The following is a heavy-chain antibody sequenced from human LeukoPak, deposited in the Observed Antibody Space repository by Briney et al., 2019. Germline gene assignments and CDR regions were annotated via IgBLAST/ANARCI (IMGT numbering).Heavy chain of an antibody. CDR1: GLTVSSNY. V-gene: IGHV3-53*01. Sequence: GGSLRLSCAASGLTVSSNYMNWVRQAPGKGLEWVSIIYAGGRTYYTDSVKGRFTISRDNSKNILYLQMNSLTAEDTAVYYCARDDAGTTVVTPGTFDIWGQGTMVTVSS. CDR3: ARDDAGTTVVTPGTFDI. CDR2: IYAGGRT. J-gene: IGHJ3*02. D-gene: IGHD4-23*01.